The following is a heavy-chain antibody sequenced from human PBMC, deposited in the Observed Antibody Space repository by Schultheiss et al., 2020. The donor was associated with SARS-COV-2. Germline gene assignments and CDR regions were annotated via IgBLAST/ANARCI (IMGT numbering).Heavy chain of an antibody. CDR3: ARAEQRTYYDILTGYYDYYYYGMDV. J-gene: IGHJ6*02. Sequence: GGSLRLSCAASGFTFSSYAMSWVRQAPGKGLEWVSAISGSGGSTYYADSVKGRFTISRDNSKNTLYLQMNSLRAEDTAVYYCARAEQRTYYDILTGYYDYYYYGMDVWGQGTTVTVSS. CDR2: ISGSGGST. CDR1: GFTFSSYA. V-gene: IGHV3-23*01. D-gene: IGHD3-9*01.